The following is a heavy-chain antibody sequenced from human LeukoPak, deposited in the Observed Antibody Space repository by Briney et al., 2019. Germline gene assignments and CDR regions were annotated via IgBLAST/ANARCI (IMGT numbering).Heavy chain of an antibody. Sequence: PSETLSLTCTVSGGSISSYYWSWIRRPPGKGLEWIGYIYYSGSTNYNPSLKSRVTISVDTSKNQFSLKLSSVTAADTAVYYCARERRGSSWYQEDIVCYYYMDVWGKGTTVTVSS. CDR3: ARERRGSSWYQEDIVCYYYMDV. V-gene: IGHV4-59*01. D-gene: IGHD6-13*01. J-gene: IGHJ6*03. CDR1: GGSISSYY. CDR2: IYYSGST.